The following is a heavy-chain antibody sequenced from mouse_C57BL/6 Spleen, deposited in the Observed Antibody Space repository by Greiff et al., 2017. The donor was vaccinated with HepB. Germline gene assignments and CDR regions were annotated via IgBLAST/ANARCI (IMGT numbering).Heavy chain of an antibody. J-gene: IGHJ2*01. D-gene: IGHD2-3*01. Sequence: VKVVESGAELARPGASVKMSCKASGYTFTSYTMHWVKQRPGQGLEWIGYINPSSGYTKYNQKFKDKATLTADKSSSTAYMQLSSLTSEDSAVYYCARGWLLGYFDYWGQGTTLTVSS. V-gene: IGHV1-4*01. CDR3: ARGWLLGYFDY. CDR1: GYTFTSYT. CDR2: INPSSGYT.